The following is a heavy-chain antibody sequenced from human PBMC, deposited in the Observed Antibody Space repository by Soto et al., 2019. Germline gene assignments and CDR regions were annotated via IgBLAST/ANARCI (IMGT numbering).Heavy chain of an antibody. CDR3: ARGGGGYSSSGDWFDP. J-gene: IGHJ5*02. Sequence: QVQLVQSGAEVKKPGASVKVSCKASGYTFTSYAMHWVRQAPGQRLEWMGWINAGNGNTKYSQKFQGRVTITRDTSASTAYMELSSLRSEDTAVYYCARGGGGYSSSGDWFDPWGQGTLVTVSS. D-gene: IGHD6-6*01. CDR2: INAGNGNT. V-gene: IGHV1-3*01. CDR1: GYTFTSYA.